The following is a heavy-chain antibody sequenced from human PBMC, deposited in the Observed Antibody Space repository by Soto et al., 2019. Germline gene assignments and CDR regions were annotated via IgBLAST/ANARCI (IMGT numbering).Heavy chain of an antibody. J-gene: IGHJ4*02. CDR2: SYSNGST. D-gene: IGHD3-10*01. V-gene: IGHV3-66*01. Sequence: EVRLVESGGGLVQPGGSLRVSCAASGFTVSTNYMSWVRQAPGKGLEWVSVSYSNGSTYYADSVKGRFTISRDNSRNTVYLQMKRLRAEDTAVYHCARTITMVRGIIQYFDYWGQGTLVTVSS. CDR3: ARTITMVRGIIQYFDY. CDR1: GFTVSTNY.